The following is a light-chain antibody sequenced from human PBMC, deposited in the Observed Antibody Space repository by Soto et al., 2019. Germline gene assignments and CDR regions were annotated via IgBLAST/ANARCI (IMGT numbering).Light chain of an antibody. J-gene: IGKJ2*01. V-gene: IGKV1-5*03. CDR1: QTITDS. CDR2: KAS. CDR3: QHYNSYSPT. Sequence: DIQMTQSPSTLSASVGDRVTITCRAAQTITDSVAWYQQKPGKAPNLLIFKASTLQSGVPSRFSGAGSGTEFTLTISSLRPDDSATYYCQHYNSYSPTFGQGTKLEIK.